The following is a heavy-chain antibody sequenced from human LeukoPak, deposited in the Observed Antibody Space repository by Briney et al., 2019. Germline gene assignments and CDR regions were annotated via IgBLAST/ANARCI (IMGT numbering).Heavy chain of an antibody. CDR1: GYTFTGYY. V-gene: IGHV1-2*06. D-gene: IGHD1-26*01. CDR2: INTNSGGT. J-gene: IGHJ3*02. CDR3: ARGIVGATRGSAFDI. Sequence: ASVKVSCKASGYTFTGYYMHWVRQAPGEGREWMGRINTNSGGTNYAQKFQGSVTMTTDTSISTAYIELSRLRSDDTAVYYCARGIVGATRGSAFDIWGQGTMVTVSS.